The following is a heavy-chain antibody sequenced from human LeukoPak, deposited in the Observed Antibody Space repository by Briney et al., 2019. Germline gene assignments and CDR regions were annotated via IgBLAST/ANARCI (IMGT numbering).Heavy chain of an antibody. CDR2: IYTSGST. Sequence: SETLSLTCTVSGGSISSYYWSWIRQPAGKGLEWIGRIYTSGSTNYNPSLKSRVTMSVDTSKNQFSLKLSSVTAAGTAVYYCARGGYQLLSPLFDYWGQGTLATVSS. V-gene: IGHV4-4*07. CDR3: ARGGYQLLSPLFDY. CDR1: GGSISSYY. D-gene: IGHD2-2*01. J-gene: IGHJ4*02.